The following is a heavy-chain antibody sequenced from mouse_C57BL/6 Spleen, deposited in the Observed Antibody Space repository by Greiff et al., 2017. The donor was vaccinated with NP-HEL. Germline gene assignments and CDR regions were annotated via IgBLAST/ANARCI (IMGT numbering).Heavy chain of an antibody. V-gene: IGHV1-15*01. CDR1: GYTFTDYE. CDR2: IDPETGVT. Sequence: VQLQQSGAELVRPGASVTLSCKASGYTFTDYEMHWVKQTPVHGLEWIGAIDPETGVTAYNQKFKGKVILTADKSSSPAYMGLRSLTSEDSAVYYCTRSSTMVTTKGFSFFDYWGQGTTLTVSS. CDR3: TRSSTMVTTKGFSFFDY. D-gene: IGHD2-2*01. J-gene: IGHJ2*01.